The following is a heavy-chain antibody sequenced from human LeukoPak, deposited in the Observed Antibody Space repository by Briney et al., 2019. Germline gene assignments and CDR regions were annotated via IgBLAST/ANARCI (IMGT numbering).Heavy chain of an antibody. J-gene: IGHJ4*02. V-gene: IGHV3-74*01. Sequence: QPGGSLRLSCAASGFIFSDYAMHWVRQAPGKGLVWVSRIISDGSTTDYADSVKGRFTISRDNAKNTLYLQMNSLRDEDTAMYYCTRDRARAGGEIPDYWGQGTLVTVSS. CDR1: GFIFSDYA. CDR3: TRDRARAGGEIPDY. D-gene: IGHD2-2*02. CDR2: IISDGSTT.